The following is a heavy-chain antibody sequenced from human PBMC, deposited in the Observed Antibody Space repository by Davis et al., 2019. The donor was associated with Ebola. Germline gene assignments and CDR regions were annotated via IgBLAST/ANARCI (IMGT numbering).Heavy chain of an antibody. Sequence: ASVKVSCKASGYTFTSYDINWVRQATGQGLEWMGWVNPNSGNTGYAQKFQGRVAMTRDTSISTFYMELSSLSSEDTAVYYCTRGVGVAGDYWGQGTLVIVSS. D-gene: IGHD6-19*01. CDR2: VNPNSGNT. CDR1: GYTFTSYD. J-gene: IGHJ4*02. CDR3: TRGVGVAGDY. V-gene: IGHV1-8*01.